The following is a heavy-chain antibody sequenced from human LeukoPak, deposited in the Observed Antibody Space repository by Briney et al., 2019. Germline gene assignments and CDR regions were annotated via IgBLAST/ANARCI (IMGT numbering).Heavy chain of an antibody. CDR2: ISGSGGST. Sequence: GGSLRLSCAASGFTFSSYAMSWVRQAPGKGLEWVSAISGSGGSTYYADSVKGRFTISRDNSKNTLYLQMNSLRAEDTAVYYCAKARYDFWSGYSTPDYWGQGTLVTVSS. CDR1: GFTFSSYA. J-gene: IGHJ4*02. V-gene: IGHV3-23*01. CDR3: AKARYDFWSGYSTPDY. D-gene: IGHD3-3*01.